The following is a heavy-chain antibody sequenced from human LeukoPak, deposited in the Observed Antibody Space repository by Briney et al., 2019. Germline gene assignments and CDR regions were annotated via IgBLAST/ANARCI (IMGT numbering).Heavy chain of an antibody. CDR1: GYSISSGYY. J-gene: IGHJ5*02. CDR3: ARALSYCSSTSCYNNWFDP. V-gene: IGHV4-38-2*02. D-gene: IGHD2-2*02. Sequence: SETLSLTCTVSGYSISSGYYWGWIRQPPGKGLEWIGSIYHSGSTYYNPSLKSRVTISVDTSKNQFSLKLSSVTAADTAVYYCARALSYCSSTSCYNNWFDPWGQGTLVTVSP. CDR2: IYHSGST.